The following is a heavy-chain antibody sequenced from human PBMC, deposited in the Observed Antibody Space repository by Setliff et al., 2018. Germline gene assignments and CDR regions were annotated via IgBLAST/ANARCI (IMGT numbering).Heavy chain of an antibody. CDR1: GYTFTGYY. Sequence: ASVKVSCKASGYTFTGYYMHWVRQAPGQGLEWMGRINPNSGGTIYAQKLQGRVTMTTDTSTSTAYMELRSLRSDDTAVYYCARVLFHCSSTSCYLDAFDIWGQGTMVTVSS. CDR3: ARVLFHCSSTSCYLDAFDI. D-gene: IGHD2-2*01. J-gene: IGHJ3*02. CDR2: INPNSGGT. V-gene: IGHV1-2*06.